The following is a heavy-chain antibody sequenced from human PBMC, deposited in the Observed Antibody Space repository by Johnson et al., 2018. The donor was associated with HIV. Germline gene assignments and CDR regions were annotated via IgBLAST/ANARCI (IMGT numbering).Heavy chain of an antibody. CDR3: ARDYETI. J-gene: IGHJ3*02. CDR1: GFTVSSNY. D-gene: IGHD3-16*01. Sequence: VQLVESGGGLVHPGGSLRLSCAASGFTVSSNYMNWVRQAPGKGLEWVSVIYSGGTTYYADSVKGRFTISRDNSKNTLYLQMNSLRAEDTAVYYCARDYETIWGQGTMVTVSS. V-gene: IGHV3-66*01. CDR2: IYSGGTT.